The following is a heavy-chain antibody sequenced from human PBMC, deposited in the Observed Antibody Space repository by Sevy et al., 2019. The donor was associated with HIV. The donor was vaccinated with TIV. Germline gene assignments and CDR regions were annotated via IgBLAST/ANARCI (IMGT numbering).Heavy chain of an antibody. CDR2: TYYRSKWYN. V-gene: IGHV6-1*01. J-gene: IGHJ5*02. CDR3: GRGITFFGLTIMLDP. D-gene: IGHD3-3*01. Sequence: KQSQTLSLTCAISGDSVSSSSVAWNWIRQSPSRGLEWLGRTYYRSKWYNDYALSVKNRIIISPDTSKNQLSLQLNSVTPEYTAVYYCGRGITFFGLTIMLDPWGLGTLVTVSS. CDR1: GDSVSSSSVA.